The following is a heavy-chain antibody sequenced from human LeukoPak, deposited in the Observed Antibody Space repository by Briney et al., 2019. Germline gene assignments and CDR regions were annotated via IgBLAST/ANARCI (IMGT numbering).Heavy chain of an antibody. Sequence: QPGGSLRLSCAASGFTFSSYWMSWVRQAPGKGLEWVANINQDGSVKSYVDSVEGRFTISRDNAKKSLYLQMSSLRAEDTAVYYCARDDFGDYALYWGQGTLVTVSS. D-gene: IGHD4-17*01. CDR2: INQDGSVK. V-gene: IGHV3-7*05. CDR3: ARDDFGDYALY. J-gene: IGHJ4*02. CDR1: GFTFSSYW.